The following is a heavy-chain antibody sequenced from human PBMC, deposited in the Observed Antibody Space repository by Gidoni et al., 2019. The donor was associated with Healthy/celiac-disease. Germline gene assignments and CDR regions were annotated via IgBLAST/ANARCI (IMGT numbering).Heavy chain of an antibody. J-gene: IGHJ6*02. V-gene: IGHV3-74*01. Sequence: EVQLVASGGGLVQPGGSLRLSCAASGFTFSSYWMHWVRHATGKGLVWVSRINSDGSSTSYADSVKGRFTISRDNAKNTLYLQMNSLRAEDTAVYYCARGEKDYDFWSGYYTEYYYYYGMDVWGQGTTVTVSS. D-gene: IGHD3-3*01. CDR1: GFTFSSYW. CDR3: ARGEKDYDFWSGYYTEYYYYYGMDV. CDR2: INSDGSST.